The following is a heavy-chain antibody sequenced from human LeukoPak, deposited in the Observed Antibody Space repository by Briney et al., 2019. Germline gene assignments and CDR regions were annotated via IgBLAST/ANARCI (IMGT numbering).Heavy chain of an antibody. D-gene: IGHD6-13*01. CDR2: LSDNGGST. CDR3: AKLPYSSSWYWFDP. J-gene: IGHJ5*02. Sequence: GGSLRLSFAASGFTFSSYAMGWVRQAPGKGLEWVSTLSDNGGSTYYADSVKGRFTISRDNSKNTLYLQMNSLRAEDTALYYCAKLPYSSSWYWFDPWGQGTLVTVSS. V-gene: IGHV3-23*01. CDR1: GFTFSSYA.